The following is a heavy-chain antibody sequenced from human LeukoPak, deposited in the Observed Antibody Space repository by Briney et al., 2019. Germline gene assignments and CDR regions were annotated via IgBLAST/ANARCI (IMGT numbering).Heavy chain of an antibody. V-gene: IGHV4-61*02. Sequence: SETLSLTCAVSGASISQGRYYWSWIRQPAGKALEWIGRVYASGSTYYKSSLQSRLTISVDTANNRFSLELTSVTAADTAVYYCARDNGFRYSYTNYFDYWVQGILVTVSS. J-gene: IGHJ4*02. CDR3: ARDNGFRYSYTNYFDY. CDR2: VYASGST. CDR1: GASISQGRYY. D-gene: IGHD3-16*02.